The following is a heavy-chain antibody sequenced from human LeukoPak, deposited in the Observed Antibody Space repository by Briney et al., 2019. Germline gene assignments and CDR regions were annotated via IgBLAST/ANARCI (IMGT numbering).Heavy chain of an antibody. V-gene: IGHV4-39*01. J-gene: IGHJ5*02. Sequence: SETLSLTCTVSSGSISTSNYYWGWVRQPPGKALEWIGNIFYSGSTYYSPSLKSRVTISLDTSRNQFSLKLNSVTAADTAVYYCARHGIGFNNWFDPWGQGTLVTVSS. CDR1: SGSISTSNYY. CDR3: ARHGIGFNNWFDP. CDR2: IFYSGST. D-gene: IGHD1-1*01.